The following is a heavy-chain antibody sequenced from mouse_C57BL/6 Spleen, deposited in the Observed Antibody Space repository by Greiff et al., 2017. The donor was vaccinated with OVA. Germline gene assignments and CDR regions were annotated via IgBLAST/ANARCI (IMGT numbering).Heavy chain of an antibody. CDR1: GYTFTSYW. Sequence: QVQLQQPGAELVMPGASVKLSCKASGYTFTSYWMHWVKQRPGQGLEWIGEIDPSDSYTNYNQKFKGKSTLTVDKSSSTAYMQLSSLTSEDSAVYYCARSGVGLNYYARDYWGQGTSVTVSS. CDR2: IDPSDSYT. CDR3: ARSGVGLNYYARDY. D-gene: IGHD1-1*01. V-gene: IGHV1-69*01. J-gene: IGHJ4*01.